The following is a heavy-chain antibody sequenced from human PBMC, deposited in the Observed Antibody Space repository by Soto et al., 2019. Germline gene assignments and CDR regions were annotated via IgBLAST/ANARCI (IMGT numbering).Heavy chain of an antibody. J-gene: IGHJ4*02. V-gene: IGHV3-49*05. D-gene: IGHD3-10*01. Sequence: ESGGGLEKPGRSLRLSCQGSGYSFGGYGVSWFRRSPGKGLEWVGFIRSRAYGGAADYAASVMGRFTVSRDDPRSIAYLEMNSLKVEDSAVYYCTRIYGSGTYLPDFWGQGTLVTVSS. CDR3: TRIYGSGTYLPDF. CDR2: IRSRAYGGAA. CDR1: GYSFGGYG.